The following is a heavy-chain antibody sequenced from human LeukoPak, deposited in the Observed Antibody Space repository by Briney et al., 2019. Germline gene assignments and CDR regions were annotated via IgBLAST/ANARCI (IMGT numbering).Heavy chain of an antibody. CDR3: LGYCSGGSCYSGAH. CDR1: GFTFSTYA. CDR2: ISTTSANT. V-gene: IGHV3-23*01. D-gene: IGHD2-15*01. J-gene: IGHJ4*02. Sequence: GGSLRLSCAASGFTFSTYAMSWVRQAPGKGLEWVSTISTTSANTYYADSVQGRFTISRDNSKNTQFLQMNSLRGEDTAVYYCLGYCSGGSCYSGAHWGQGTLVTVSS.